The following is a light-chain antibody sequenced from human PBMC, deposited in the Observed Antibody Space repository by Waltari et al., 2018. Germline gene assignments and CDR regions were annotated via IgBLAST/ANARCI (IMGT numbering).Light chain of an antibody. Sequence: DIQMTQSPSTLSASVGDRVTITFRASQSISIWLAWYQQKPGKAPKLLIYDASSLESGVPSRFSGSGSGTEFTLTISSLQPDDFATYYCQQYNSYSRTFGQGTKVEIK. CDR3: QQYNSYSRT. V-gene: IGKV1-5*01. CDR1: QSISIW. CDR2: DAS. J-gene: IGKJ1*01.